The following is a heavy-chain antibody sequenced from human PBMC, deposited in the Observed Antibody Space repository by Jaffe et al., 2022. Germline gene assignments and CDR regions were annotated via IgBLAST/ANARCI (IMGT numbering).Heavy chain of an antibody. CDR3: AKDRGRWLGDSAFDI. CDR1: GFTFDDYA. D-gene: IGHD5-12*01. V-gene: IGHV3-9*01. Sequence: EVQLVESGGGLVQPGRSLRLSCAASGFTFDDYAMHWVRQAPGKGLEWVSGISWNSGSIGYADSVKGRFTISRDNAKNSLYLQMNSLRAEDTALYYCAKDRGRWLGDSAFDIWGQGTMVTVSS. J-gene: IGHJ3*02. CDR2: ISWNSGSI.